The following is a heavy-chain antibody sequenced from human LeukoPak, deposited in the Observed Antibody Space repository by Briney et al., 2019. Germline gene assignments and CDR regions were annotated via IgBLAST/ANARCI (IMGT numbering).Heavy chain of an antibody. CDR2: ISSNGGNT. J-gene: IGHJ4*02. CDR1: GFTFSNYA. D-gene: IGHD4-17*01. CDR3: ARGGDYGDYANTY. V-gene: IGHV3-64*01. Sequence: GGSLRLSCAASGFTFSNYAMHWVRQAPGEGLEYVSAISSNGGNTYYANSVKGRFTISRDNSKNTLFLQMGSLRTDDMALYYCARGGDYGDYANTYWGQGTLVTVSS.